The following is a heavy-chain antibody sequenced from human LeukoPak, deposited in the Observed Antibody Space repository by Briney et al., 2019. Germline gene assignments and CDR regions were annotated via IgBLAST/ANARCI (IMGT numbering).Heavy chain of an antibody. J-gene: IGHJ5*02. V-gene: IGHV4-59*01. CDR2: IHYNGSP. D-gene: IGHD3-3*01. Sequence: SETLSLTCTVSGVSISSYSWSWIRQPPGKGLEWIGYIHYNGSPNYNPSLKSRVTISVDTSKNEFSLKLSSVTAADTAVYYCARGGVTIFGVATPTNWFDPWGQGTLVTVSS. CDR3: ARGGVTIFGVATPTNWFDP. CDR1: GVSISSYS.